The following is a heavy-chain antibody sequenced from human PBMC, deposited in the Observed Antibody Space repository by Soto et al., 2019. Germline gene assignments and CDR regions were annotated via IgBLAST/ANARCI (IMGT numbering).Heavy chain of an antibody. J-gene: IGHJ6*02. CDR2: ISAYNGNT. D-gene: IGHD6-19*01. CDR1: GYTFTSCG. Sequence: ASVKVSCKASGYTFTSCGISWVRQAPGQGLEWMGWISAYNGNTNYAQKLQGRVTMTTDTSTSTAYMELRSLRSDDTAVYYCAREGEKPWLVFRDYDYYYGMDVWG. CDR3: AREGEKPWLVFRDYDYYYGMDV. V-gene: IGHV1-18*04.